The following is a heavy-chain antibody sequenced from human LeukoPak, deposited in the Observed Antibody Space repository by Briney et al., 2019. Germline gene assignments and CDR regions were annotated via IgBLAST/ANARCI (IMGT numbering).Heavy chain of an antibody. D-gene: IGHD5-18*01. V-gene: IGHV3-23*01. CDR3: ARDHRGYIYCYRRGYSDYYYMDV. CDR2: ISGSGDST. Sequence: PGGSLRLSCAASGFTFSSYAMSWVRQAPGKGLEWVSFISGSGDSTYYVGSVKGRFTISRDNSKNTLYLQMNSLRAEDTAIYYCARDHRGYIYCYRRGYSDYYYMDVWGKGTTVTVSS. J-gene: IGHJ6*03. CDR1: GFTFSSYA.